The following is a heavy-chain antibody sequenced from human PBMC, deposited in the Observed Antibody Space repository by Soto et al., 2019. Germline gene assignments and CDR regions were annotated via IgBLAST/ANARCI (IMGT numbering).Heavy chain of an antibody. Sequence: SVKVSCKASGGTFSSYAISWVRQAPGQGLEWMGGIIPIFGTANYAQKFQGRVTITADESTSTAYMELSSLRSEDTAVYYRVLDTVWGSYRYFYFDYWGQGTLVTVSS. J-gene: IGHJ4*02. D-gene: IGHD3-16*02. CDR3: VLDTVWGSYRYFYFDY. CDR1: GGTFSSYA. V-gene: IGHV1-69*13. CDR2: IIPIFGTA.